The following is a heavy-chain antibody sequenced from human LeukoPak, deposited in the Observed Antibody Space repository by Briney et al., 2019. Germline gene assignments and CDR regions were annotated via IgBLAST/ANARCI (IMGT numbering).Heavy chain of an antibody. CDR3: ARDSYDSWSGYYATHDYYYYMDV. D-gene: IGHD3-3*01. V-gene: IGHV1-69*04. CDR1: GGTFSSYT. J-gene: IGHJ6*03. CDR2: IIPILGIA. Sequence: ASVKVSCXASGGTFSSYTISWVRQAPGQGLEWMARIIPILGIANYAQKFQGRVTITADKSTSTAYMELSSLRSEDTAVYYCARDSYDSWSGYYATHDYYYYMDVWGKGTTVTVSS.